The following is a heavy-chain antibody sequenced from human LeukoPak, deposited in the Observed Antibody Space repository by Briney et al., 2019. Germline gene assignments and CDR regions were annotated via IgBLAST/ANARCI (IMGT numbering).Heavy chain of an antibody. CDR1: GGTFSSYA. CDR2: IIPIFGTA. CDR3: ARDAQYYGSGSNNWFDP. V-gene: IGHV1-69*06. J-gene: IGHJ5*02. Sequence: SVKVSCKASGGTFSSYAISWVRQAPGQGLEWMGGIIPIFGTANYAQKFQGRVTITADKSASTAYMELSSLRSEDTAVYYCARDAQYYGSGSNNWFDPWGQGTLVTVSS. D-gene: IGHD3-10*01.